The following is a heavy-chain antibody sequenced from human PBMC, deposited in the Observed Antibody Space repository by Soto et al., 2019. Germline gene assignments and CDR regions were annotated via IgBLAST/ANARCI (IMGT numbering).Heavy chain of an antibody. CDR2: ISAYNGNT. CDR1: GYTFTSYG. D-gene: IGHD1-26*01. CDR3: AGASHPGGGYYYYGMDV. Sequence: ASVKVSCKASGYTFTSYGISWVRQAPGQGLEWMGWISAYNGNTNYAQKLQGRVTMTTDTSTSTAYMELRSLRSDDTAVYYCAGASHPGGGYYYYGMDVWGQGTTVTVSS. J-gene: IGHJ6*02. V-gene: IGHV1-18*04.